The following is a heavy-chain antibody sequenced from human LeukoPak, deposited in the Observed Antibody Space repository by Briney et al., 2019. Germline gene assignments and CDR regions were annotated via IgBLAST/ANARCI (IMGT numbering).Heavy chain of an antibody. D-gene: IGHD6-13*01. CDR1: GGSISSSSYY. CDR2: IYYSGST. J-gene: IGHJ3*02. V-gene: IGHV4-39*07. Sequence: SETLSLTCTVSGGSISSSSYYWGWIRQPPGKGLEWIGSIYYSGSTYYNPSLKSRVTISVDTSKNQFSLKLSSVTAADTAVYYCARRPRRGYSKLSWAFDIWDQGTMVTVSS. CDR3: ARRPRRGYSKLSWAFDI.